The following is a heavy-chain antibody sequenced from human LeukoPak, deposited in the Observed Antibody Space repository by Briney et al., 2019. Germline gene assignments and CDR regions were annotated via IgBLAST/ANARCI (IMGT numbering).Heavy chain of an antibody. CDR2: IRYDGSNK. Sequence: PGGSLRLSCAASGFTFSSYGMHWVRQAPGKGLEWVAFIRYDGSNKYYADSVKGRFTISRDNPKNTLYLQMNSLRAEDTAVYYCAKDPGDIVLMVYAMGNYYFDYWGQGTLVTVSS. CDR3: AKDPGDIVLMVYAMGNYYFDY. CDR1: GFTFSSYG. D-gene: IGHD2-8*01. J-gene: IGHJ4*02. V-gene: IGHV3-30*02.